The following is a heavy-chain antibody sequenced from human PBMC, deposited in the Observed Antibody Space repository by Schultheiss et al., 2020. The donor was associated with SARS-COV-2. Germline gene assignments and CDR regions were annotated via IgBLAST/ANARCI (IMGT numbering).Heavy chain of an antibody. D-gene: IGHD3-22*01. CDR2: IYYSGST. CDR3: ARAGYDSSGYYFDY. CDR1: GGSISSYY. Sequence: GSLRLSCTVSGGSISSYYWSWIRQPPGKGLEWIGYIYYSGSTNYNPSLKSRVTISVDTSKNQFSLKLSSVTAADTAVYYCARAGYDSSGYYFDYWGQGTLVTVSS. J-gene: IGHJ4*02. V-gene: IGHV4-59*01.